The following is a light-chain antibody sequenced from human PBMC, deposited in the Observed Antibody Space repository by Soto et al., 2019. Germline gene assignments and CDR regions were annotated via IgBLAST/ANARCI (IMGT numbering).Light chain of an antibody. V-gene: IGKV1-9*01. Sequence: DIQLTQSPSFLPSSVGDRVTITCRASQGISSYLAGYQQKPGKAPKLLILAASTLQSGVPSRFSGSGSGTEFTLTISSLQPEEFATYDCQQLNIYPPCTFGGGTKVEIK. CDR1: QGISSY. J-gene: IGKJ4*01. CDR3: QQLNIYPPCT. CDR2: AAS.